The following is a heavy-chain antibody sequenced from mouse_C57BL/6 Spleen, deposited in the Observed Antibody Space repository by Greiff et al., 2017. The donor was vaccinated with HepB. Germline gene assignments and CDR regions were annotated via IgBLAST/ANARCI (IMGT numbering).Heavy chain of an antibody. CDR3: AREDYSNPFDY. CDR1: GFTFSSYA. J-gene: IGHJ2*01. Sequence: DVKLVESGGGLVKPGGSLKLSCAASGFTFSSYAMSWVRQTPEKRLEWVATISDGGSYTYYPDNVKGRFTISRDNAKNNLYLQMSHLKSEDTAMYYCAREDYSNPFDYWGQGTTLTVSS. CDR2: ISDGGSYT. D-gene: IGHD2-5*01. V-gene: IGHV5-4*01.